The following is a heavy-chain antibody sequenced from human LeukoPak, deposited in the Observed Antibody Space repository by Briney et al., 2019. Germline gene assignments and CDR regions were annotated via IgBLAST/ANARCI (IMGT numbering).Heavy chain of an antibody. Sequence: GGSLRLSCAASGVTFSTYAMSWVRQAPGQGLEWVSSISGDGGSTYYAESVKGLFTISRDNSKNTLYLQMHSLRAEDTAVYYCAKRPDCSTTNCFRFEYWGQGTLVTVSS. J-gene: IGHJ4*02. CDR2: ISGDGGST. CDR3: AKRPDCSTTNCFRFEY. V-gene: IGHV3-23*01. CDR1: GVTFSTYA. D-gene: IGHD2-2*01.